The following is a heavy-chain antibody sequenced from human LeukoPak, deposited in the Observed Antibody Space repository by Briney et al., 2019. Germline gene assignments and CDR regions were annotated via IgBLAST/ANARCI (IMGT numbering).Heavy chain of an antibody. J-gene: IGHJ4*02. CDR3: ARGARWVYFDY. CDR1: GFTFSSYA. CDR2: ISYDGSNK. D-gene: IGHD1-26*01. Sequence: SGGSLRLSCAASGFTFSSYAMHWVRQAPGKGLEWVAVISYDGSNKYYADSVKGRFTISRDNSKNTLYLQMNSLRAEDTAVYYCARGARWVYFDYCGQGTLVTVSS. V-gene: IGHV3-30-3*01.